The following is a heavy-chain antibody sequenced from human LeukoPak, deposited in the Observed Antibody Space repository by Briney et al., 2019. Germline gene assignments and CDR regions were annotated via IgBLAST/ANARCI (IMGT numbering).Heavy chain of an antibody. J-gene: IGHJ4*02. V-gene: IGHV1-18*01. Sequence: ASVKVSCKASGYTFTTYGISWVRQAPGQGLEWMGWISAYNGNTNYAQKLQGGVTMTTDTSTSTAYMELRSLRSDDTAVYYCARDTEQLWLPHFDYWGQGTLVTVSS. D-gene: IGHD5-18*01. CDR2: ISAYNGNT. CDR1: GYTFTTYG. CDR3: ARDTEQLWLPHFDY.